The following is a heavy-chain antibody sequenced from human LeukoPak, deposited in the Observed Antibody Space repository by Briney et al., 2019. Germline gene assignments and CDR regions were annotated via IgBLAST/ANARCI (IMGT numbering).Heavy chain of an antibody. CDR1: GFSFSTYW. CDR3: GRDSFETDIDY. V-gene: IGHV3-7*01. J-gene: IGHJ4*02. CDR2: IKEDGSET. D-gene: IGHD1-14*01. Sequence: GGSLRLSXAASGFSFSTYWMSWVRQAPGKGLEWVANIKEDGSETYYVDSLRGRFTISRDNVKNSLYLQINSLRAEDTAVYYCGRDSFETDIDYWGQGTLVTVSS.